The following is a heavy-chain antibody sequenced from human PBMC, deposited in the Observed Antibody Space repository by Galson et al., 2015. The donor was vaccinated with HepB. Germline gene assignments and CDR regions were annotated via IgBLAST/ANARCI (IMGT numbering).Heavy chain of an antibody. CDR3: ARSTPPRSPHYCSSTSCYTLPRTGWFDP. Sequence: SVKVSCKASGYTFTSYAMHWVRQAPGQRLEWMGWINAGNGNTKYSQKFQGRVTITRDTSASTTYMELSSLRSEDTAVYYCARSTPPRSPHYCSSTSCYTLPRTGWFDPWGQGTLVTVSS. V-gene: IGHV1-3*01. D-gene: IGHD2-2*02. J-gene: IGHJ5*02. CDR1: GYTFTSYA. CDR2: INAGNGNT.